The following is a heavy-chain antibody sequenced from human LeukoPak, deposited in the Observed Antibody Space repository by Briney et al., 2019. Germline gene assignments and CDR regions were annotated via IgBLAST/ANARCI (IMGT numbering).Heavy chain of an antibody. Sequence: GGTLTLTCAASGCTFSSYEMNWVRQPPAKGLEWVSYISISGSTIYNADSVQGRLTISRDNANNKQYLQMNSQRAEDTAVYYCAREEGEWELLRTFDYWGQGTLVTVSS. CDR1: GCTFSSYE. CDR2: ISISGSTI. D-gene: IGHD1-26*01. CDR3: AREEGEWELLRTFDY. V-gene: IGHV3-48*03. J-gene: IGHJ4*02.